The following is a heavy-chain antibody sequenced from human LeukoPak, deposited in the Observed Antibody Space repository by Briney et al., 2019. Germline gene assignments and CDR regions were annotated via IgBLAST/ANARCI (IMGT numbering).Heavy chain of an antibody. CDR2: IYPGDSDI. Sequence: GESLKISCQGSGYKFTSYWIGWVRQMPGKGLEWMGIIYPGDSDIRYSPPFQGQVTISADKSMSTAYLQWRGLKASDTAMYYCARTNCGGDCYSAIDYWGQGTLVTVSS. D-gene: IGHD2-21*02. CDR1: GYKFTSYW. V-gene: IGHV5-51*01. CDR3: ARTNCGGDCYSAIDY. J-gene: IGHJ4*02.